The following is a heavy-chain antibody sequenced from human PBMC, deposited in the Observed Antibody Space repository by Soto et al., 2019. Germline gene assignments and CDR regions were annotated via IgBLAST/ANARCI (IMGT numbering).Heavy chain of an antibody. Sequence: GGSLRLSCAASGFTFSTYVMNWVRQSPGKGLEWVSGISVSGSSTFYADSVKGRFTISRDNYKNTLSLQMNSLTAEDTDVYYCAKWSYSSGDFDLDDYWGHGTRVT. J-gene: IGHJ4*01. CDR2: ISVSGSST. V-gene: IGHV3-23*01. D-gene: IGHD3-22*01. CDR3: AKWSYSSGDFDLDDY. CDR1: GFTFSTYV.